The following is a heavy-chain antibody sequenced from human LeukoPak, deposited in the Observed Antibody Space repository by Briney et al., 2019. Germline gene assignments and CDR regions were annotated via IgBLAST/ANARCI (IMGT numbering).Heavy chain of an antibody. CDR1: GGSISGSSYS. J-gene: IGHJ4*02. Sequence: PSETLSLTCAVSGGSISGSSYSWGWTRQPPGKGLEWIGSIYYSGNTYYNPSLKSRVTISVDTSKNQFSLKLSSVTAADTAVYYCARLKEGIDYWGQGTLVTVSS. V-gene: IGHV4-39*01. CDR3: ARLKEGIDY. CDR2: IYYSGNT. D-gene: IGHD3-10*01.